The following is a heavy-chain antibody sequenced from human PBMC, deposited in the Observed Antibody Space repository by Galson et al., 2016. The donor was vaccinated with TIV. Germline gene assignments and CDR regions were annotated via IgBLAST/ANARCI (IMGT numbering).Heavy chain of an antibody. V-gene: IGHV4-59*01. CDR2: IYYSGST. CDR1: GGSINSYY. D-gene: IGHD2-21*02. Sequence: SETLSLTCTVSGGSINSYYWSWIRQPPGRGLEWIGDIYYSGSTTYNPSLKGRVTISVDRSKNQFSLKLSSVTAADTAVYYCARDKTALATVDFHYYYMDVWGKGTTVTVSS. CDR3: ARDKTALATVDFHYYYMDV. J-gene: IGHJ6*03.